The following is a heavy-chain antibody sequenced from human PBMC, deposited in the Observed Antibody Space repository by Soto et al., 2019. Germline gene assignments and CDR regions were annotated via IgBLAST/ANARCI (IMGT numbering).Heavy chain of an antibody. CDR3: TRDVSPVSSDLYFDAFDI. CDR2: IRGDGSKK. V-gene: IGHV3-33*01. D-gene: IGHD2-8*01. CDR1: GFTFSSYH. Sequence: GGSLRLSCAASGFTFSSYHMHWVRQAPGKGLEWVADIRGDGSKKSYVDSVRGRFTVSRDNAKGSLYLQMNSLRAEDTALYYYTRDVSPVSSDLYFDAFDIWGQGTMVTVSS. J-gene: IGHJ3*02.